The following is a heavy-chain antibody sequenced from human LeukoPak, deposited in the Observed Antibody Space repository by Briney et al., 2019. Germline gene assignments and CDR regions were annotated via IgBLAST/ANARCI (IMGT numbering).Heavy chain of an antibody. CDR3: ASSGSYRFDY. Sequence: GESLRLSCAASGFTFSSYWMHWVRQAPGKGLVWVSRINSDGSSTSYADSVKGRFTISRDNAKNTLYLQMNSLRDEDTAVYYCASSGSYRFDYWGQGTLVTVSS. V-gene: IGHV3-74*01. D-gene: IGHD1-26*01. CDR1: GFTFSSYW. J-gene: IGHJ4*02. CDR2: INSDGSST.